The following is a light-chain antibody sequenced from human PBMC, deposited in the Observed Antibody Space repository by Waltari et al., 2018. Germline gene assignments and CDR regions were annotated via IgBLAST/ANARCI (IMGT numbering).Light chain of an antibody. CDR3: QTGGHGSWM. V-gene: IGLV4-69*01. CDR1: SGYSSNI. J-gene: IGLJ3*02. Sequence: QLVLTQSPSASASLGASVKLTCTLSSGYSSNIVAWHQQQPEKGPRYLMKINSDGSHNKGDEIPDRFSGSSSGAERYLTISSVQPEDEADYYCQTGGHGSWMFGGGTTLTVL. CDR2: INSDGSH.